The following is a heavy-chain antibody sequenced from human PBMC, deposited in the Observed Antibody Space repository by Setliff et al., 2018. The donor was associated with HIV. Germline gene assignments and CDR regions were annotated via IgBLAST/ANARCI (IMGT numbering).Heavy chain of an antibody. CDR1: GYTFTNYD. V-gene: IGHV1-8*03. D-gene: IGHD1-26*01. CDR2: MNPNSGNT. J-gene: IGHJ4*02. CDR3: ARGLKEGWEVHFDY. Sequence: GASVKVSCKASGYTFTNYDINWVRQATGQGLEWMGWMNPNSGNTGYAQKFQGRVTITRNTSISTAYMELSSLRSEDTAVYYCARGLKEGWEVHFDYWGQGTLVTAPQ.